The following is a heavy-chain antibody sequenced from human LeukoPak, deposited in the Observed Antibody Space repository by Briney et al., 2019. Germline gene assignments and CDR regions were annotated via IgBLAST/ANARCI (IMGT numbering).Heavy chain of an antibody. CDR1: GGTFSSYT. CDR3: ARDRGIAAAGYYGMDV. V-gene: IGHV1-69*04. D-gene: IGHD6-13*01. Sequence: GASVKVSCKASGGTFSSYTISWVRQAPGQGREWMGRIIPILGIANYAQKFQGRVTITADKSTSTAYMELSSLRSEDTAVYYCARDRGIAAAGYYGMDVWGQGTTVTVSS. CDR2: IIPILGIA. J-gene: IGHJ6*02.